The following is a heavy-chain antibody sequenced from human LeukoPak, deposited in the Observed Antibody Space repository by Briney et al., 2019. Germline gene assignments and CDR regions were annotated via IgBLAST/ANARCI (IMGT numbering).Heavy chain of an antibody. CDR1: GYTFTGYY. Sequence: GASVKVSCRASGYTFTGYYMHWVRQAPGQGLEWMGWINPNSGGTNYAQKFQGRVTMTRATSISTAYMELSRLRSDDTAVYYCARRAGDYSHPYDYWVQGILVTVSS. J-gene: IGHJ4*02. CDR3: ARRAGDYSHPYDY. CDR2: INPNSGGT. D-gene: IGHD3-22*01. V-gene: IGHV1-2*02.